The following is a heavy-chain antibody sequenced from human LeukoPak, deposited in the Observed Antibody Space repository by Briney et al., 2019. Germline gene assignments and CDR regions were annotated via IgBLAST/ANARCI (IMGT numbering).Heavy chain of an antibody. CDR1: GFTFSSYG. CDR3: AKDFLGYYGSGSYYVQRFFDY. V-gene: IGHV3-23*01. D-gene: IGHD3-10*01. CDR2: ISGSGGST. Sequence: GGSLRLSCAASGFTFSSYGMSWVRQAPGKGLEWVTAISGSGGSTYYADSVKGRFTISRDNSKNTLYMQMNSLRAEDTVVYYCAKDFLGYYGSGSYYVQRFFDYWGQGTLVTVSS. J-gene: IGHJ4*02.